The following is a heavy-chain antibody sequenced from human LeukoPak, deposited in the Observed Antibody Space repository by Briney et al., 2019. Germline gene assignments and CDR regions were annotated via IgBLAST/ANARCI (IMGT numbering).Heavy chain of an antibody. CDR3: ARMGLVNGFDI. J-gene: IGHJ3*02. V-gene: IGHV5-51*01. CDR2: IYPGDSDT. D-gene: IGHD4-23*01. CDR1: GYSFTSYW. Sequence: GESLKISCKGSGYSFTSYWIAWVRQMPGRGLEWMGIIYPGDSDTKYSPSFQGQVTISADKSISTAYLQWSSLKASDTAIYYCARMGLVNGFDIWGQGTMVTVSS.